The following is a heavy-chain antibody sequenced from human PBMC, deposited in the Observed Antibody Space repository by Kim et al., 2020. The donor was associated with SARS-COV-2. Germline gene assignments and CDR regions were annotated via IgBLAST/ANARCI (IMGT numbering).Heavy chain of an antibody. CDR3: ARDPRAGDAYCFDY. Sequence: SATLSLTCTVSGGSISSGDYYWNWIRQHPGKGLEWIGYIYYSGSTLYNPSLKSRVSISVDTSKNQFSLKLTSVTAADTAVYYCARDPRAGDAYCFDYWGQGTLLTVSA. CDR2: IYYSGST. D-gene: IGHD7-27*01. CDR1: GGSISSGDYY. J-gene: IGHJ4*02. V-gene: IGHV4-31*03.